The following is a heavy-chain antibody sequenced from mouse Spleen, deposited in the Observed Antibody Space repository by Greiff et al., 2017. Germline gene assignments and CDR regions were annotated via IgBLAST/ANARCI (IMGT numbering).Heavy chain of an antibody. CDR1: GFNIKDYY. Sequence: EVQRVESGAELVKPGASVKLSCTASGFNIKDYYMHWVKQRTEQGLEWIGRIYPEDGETKYAPKFQGKATLTADTSSNTAYLQLSSLTSEDTAVYYCALIYYYDGSYAIGDWGQGTSDTVSS. J-gene: IGHJ4*01. D-gene: IGHD1-1*01. CDR2: IYPEDGET. V-gene: IGHV14-2*01. CDR3: ALIYYYDGSYAIGD.